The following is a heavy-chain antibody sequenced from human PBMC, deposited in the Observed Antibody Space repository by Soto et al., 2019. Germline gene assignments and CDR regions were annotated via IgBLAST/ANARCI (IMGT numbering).Heavy chain of an antibody. D-gene: IGHD7-27*01. Sequence: EVQLLESGGGLVQPGGSLRLSCAASGFTFGNYAFSWVRQAPGKGLEWGSVISGGGDATYYPDSVKGRFTTSRDNSKNTVYLQMNRLRAEDTAVYYCAKKSLGSITLPALYYFDYWGQGTLVTVSS. J-gene: IGHJ4*02. CDR1: GFTFGNYA. V-gene: IGHV3-23*01. CDR3: AKKSLGSITLPALYYFDY. CDR2: ISGGGDAT.